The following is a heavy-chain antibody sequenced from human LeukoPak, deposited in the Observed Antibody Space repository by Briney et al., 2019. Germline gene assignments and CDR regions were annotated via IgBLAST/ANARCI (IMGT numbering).Heavy chain of an antibody. J-gene: IGHJ5*02. V-gene: IGHV3-30*18. CDR3: AKAGGRAQTPFDP. CDR1: GFTFSSSG. CDR2: ISNDGSNK. D-gene: IGHD2-15*01. Sequence: GGSLRLSCAASGFTFSSSGMHWVRQAPGKGLEWVAVISNDGSNKYYVDSVKGRFTISRDNSKNTLYLQMNSLRAEDTAVYYSAKAGGRAQTPFDPWGQGTLVTVSS.